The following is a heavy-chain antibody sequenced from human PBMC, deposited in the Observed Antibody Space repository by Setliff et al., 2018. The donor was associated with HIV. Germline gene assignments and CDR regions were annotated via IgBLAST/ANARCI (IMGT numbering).Heavy chain of an antibody. CDR3: ARARSDWYNVRPYYFDL. J-gene: IGHJ4*02. D-gene: IGHD6-19*01. V-gene: IGHV4-39*01. CDR2: FYYSGST. Sequence: PSETLSLTCSVSGDSISRSRYYWGWIRQPPGKGLEWIGSFYYSGSTSYNPSLKSRVTISGDTSKDQFSLTLSSVTAADTAVYYCARARSDWYNVRPYYFDLWGQGTPVTVSS. CDR1: GDSISRSRYY.